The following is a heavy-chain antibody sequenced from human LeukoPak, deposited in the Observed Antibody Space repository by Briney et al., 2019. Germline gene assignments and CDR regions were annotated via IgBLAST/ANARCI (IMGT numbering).Heavy chain of an antibody. V-gene: IGHV3-48*03. D-gene: IGHD3-22*01. CDR1: GFMFDDYG. CDR3: ARGNYYDGSGRFDY. J-gene: IGHJ4*02. CDR2: ISGSGNTI. Sequence: PGGSLRLSCAASGFMFDDYGMNWVRQAPGKGLEWVLYISGSGNTIYYADSVKGRFTISRDNAKNLLYLQMNSLRAEDTAVYYCARGNYYDGSGRFDYWGQGTLVTVSS.